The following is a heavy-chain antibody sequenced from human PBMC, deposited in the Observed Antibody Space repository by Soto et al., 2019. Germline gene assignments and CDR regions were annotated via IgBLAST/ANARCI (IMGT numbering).Heavy chain of an antibody. CDR1: GFTFSDYY. J-gene: IGHJ3*02. CDR2: ISSRGSPI. D-gene: IGHD3-3*01. Sequence: QVQLVESGGGLVKPGGSLRLSCAASGFTFSDYYMSWLRQAPGKGLEWVSYISSRGSPIYYADSVKDRFTISRDKAKNSLDLQMNSLRAEDTAVYYCARVLNYDVWSGYSSAFDIWGRGTMVTVSS. V-gene: IGHV3-11*01. CDR3: ARVLNYDVWSGYSSAFDI.